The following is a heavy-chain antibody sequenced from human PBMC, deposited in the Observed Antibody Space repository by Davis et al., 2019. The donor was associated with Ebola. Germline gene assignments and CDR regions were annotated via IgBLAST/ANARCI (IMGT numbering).Heavy chain of an antibody. D-gene: IGHD6-19*01. CDR2: INPSGGTT. CDR3: ARGRTVAGTRGLSWFDP. V-gene: IGHV1-46*01. Sequence: ASVKVSCKASGYTFVSYYAHWVRQAPGQGLEWMGIINPSGGTTTYAQKLQGRVSITRDTSASTAYMELSSLRSEDTAVYYCARGRTVAGTRGLSWFDPWGQGTLVTVSS. J-gene: IGHJ5*02. CDR1: GYTFVSYY.